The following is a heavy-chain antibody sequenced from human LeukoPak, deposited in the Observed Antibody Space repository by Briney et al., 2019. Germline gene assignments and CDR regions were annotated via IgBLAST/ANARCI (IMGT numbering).Heavy chain of an antibody. CDR1: GFTFGSYW. D-gene: IGHD1-26*01. V-gene: IGHV3-7*01. J-gene: IGHJ4*02. CDR2: INGDGSIE. CDR3: ARDPIVGDTGGGDY. Sequence: PGGSLRLSCAASGFTFGSYWMTWVRRAPGKGLEWVSNINGDGSIENYVHSVRGRFSIFRDNAKDALYLQMNSLRVDDTAIYYCARDPIVGDTGGGDYWGQGTLVTVSS.